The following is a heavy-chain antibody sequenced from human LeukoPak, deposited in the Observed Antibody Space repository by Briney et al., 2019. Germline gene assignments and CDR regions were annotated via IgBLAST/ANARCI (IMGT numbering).Heavy chain of an antibody. CDR3: ARVGTAEGTLEDY. D-gene: IGHD6-13*01. V-gene: IGHV3-7*01. CDR1: GFTFSTYW. Sequence: PGGSLRLYCAASGFTFSTYWMSWVRQPPGKGLEWVANIKHDRSEKYFVDSVKDRFTTSRDNAKNSLYLQMNSLRAEDTAVYYCARVGTAEGTLEDYWGQGTLVTVSS. J-gene: IGHJ4*02. CDR2: IKHDRSEK.